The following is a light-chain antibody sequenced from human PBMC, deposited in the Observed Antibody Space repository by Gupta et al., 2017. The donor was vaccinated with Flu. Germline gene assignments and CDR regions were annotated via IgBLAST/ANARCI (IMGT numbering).Light chain of an antibody. CDR2: DAS. V-gene: IGKV3-15*01. J-gene: IGKJ2*01. Sequence: PATLSVSPGERATLSCRASEFISSNLDWYQQRPGQAPRRLIFDASTRATGIPARFSGSGYGTEFTLTISNLQSEDFAVYYCEQYRNWPQTFGQGTRLEIK. CDR3: EQYRNWPQT. CDR1: EFISSN.